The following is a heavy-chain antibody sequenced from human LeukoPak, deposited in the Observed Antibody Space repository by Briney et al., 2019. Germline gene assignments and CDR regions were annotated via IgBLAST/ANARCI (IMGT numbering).Heavy chain of an antibody. CDR3: AIGPEDYYESSGYFYW. CDR1: GFTFSSYG. V-gene: IGHV3-48*04. Sequence: PGGSLRLSCAASGFTFSSYGMSWVRQAPGKGLEWVSYISSSGGAIYYADSVKGRFTISRDNAKNSLYLQMNSLRGEDTAVYYCAIGPEDYYESSGYFYWWGQGTLVTVSS. CDR2: ISSSGGAI. J-gene: IGHJ4*02. D-gene: IGHD3-22*01.